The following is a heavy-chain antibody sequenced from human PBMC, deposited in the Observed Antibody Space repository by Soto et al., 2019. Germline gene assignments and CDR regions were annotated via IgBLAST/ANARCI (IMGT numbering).Heavy chain of an antibody. Sequence: QVQLVQSGAEVKKPGASVKVSCKASGYTFTSYGISWVRQAPGQGLEWMGWISAYNGNTNYAQKLQGRFTMITDTSTSTAYMELRSLRSDDTAVYYCARDRRVEWLPPAIDYWGQGTLVTVSS. CDR1: GYTFTSYG. D-gene: IGHD3-3*01. J-gene: IGHJ4*02. V-gene: IGHV1-18*04. CDR2: ISAYNGNT. CDR3: ARDRRVEWLPPAIDY.